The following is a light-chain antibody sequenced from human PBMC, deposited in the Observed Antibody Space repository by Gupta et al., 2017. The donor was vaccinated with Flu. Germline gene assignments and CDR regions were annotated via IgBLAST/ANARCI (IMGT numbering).Light chain of an antibody. J-gene: IGLJ2*01. CDR1: SSDVGAYKY. Sequence: QSALTQPASVSGSPGQSATISCTGTSSDVGAYKYVSWYQQHPGKAPRLMIYEVSNRPSGVSNRFSGSKSGNTASLTISGLQAEDEADYYCSSYTGSSTPVVFGGGTKLTVL. CDR3: SSYTGSSTPVV. CDR2: EVS. V-gene: IGLV2-14*01.